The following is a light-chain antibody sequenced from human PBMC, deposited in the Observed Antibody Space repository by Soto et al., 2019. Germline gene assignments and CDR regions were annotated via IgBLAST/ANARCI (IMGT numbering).Light chain of an antibody. CDR1: NIGSKS. V-gene: IGLV3-21*02. CDR3: QVWDRSSDHLYV. CDR2: DDS. J-gene: IGLJ1*01. Sequence: SYELTQPPAVSVAPGQTARITCGGNNIGSKSVHWYQQKPGQAPVLVVYDDSDRPSGIPGRFSGSNSGNTATLTISRVEAGDEADYYCQVWDRSSDHLYVFGTGPKVTVL.